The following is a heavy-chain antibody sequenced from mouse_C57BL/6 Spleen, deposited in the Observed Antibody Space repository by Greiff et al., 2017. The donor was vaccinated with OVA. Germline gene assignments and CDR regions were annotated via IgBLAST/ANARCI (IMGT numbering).Heavy chain of an antibody. CDR1: GYTFTSYW. CDR2: IDPSDSYT. V-gene: IGHV1-50*01. Sequence: QVQLQQPGAELVKPGASVKLSCKASGYTFTSYWLQWVKQRPGQGLEWIGEIDPSDSYTNYNQKFKGKATFTLDTSSSTAYMQLSSLTSGDAAVYYSARSSPADYWGQGTTLTVAS. D-gene: IGHD1-3*01. CDR3: ARSSPADY. J-gene: IGHJ2*01.